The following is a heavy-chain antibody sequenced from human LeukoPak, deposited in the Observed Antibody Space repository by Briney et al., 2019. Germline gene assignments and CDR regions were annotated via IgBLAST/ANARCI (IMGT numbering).Heavy chain of an antibody. J-gene: IGHJ3*02. CDR3: AKVGHAFGGVIVADAFDI. Sequence: GGSLRLSCAASGFTFSSYAMSWVRQAPGKGLEWVSAISGSGGSTYCADSMKGRFTISRDNSKNTLYLQMNSLRAEDTAVYYCAKVGHAFGGVIVADAFDIWGQGTMVTVSS. CDR2: ISGSGGST. V-gene: IGHV3-23*01. D-gene: IGHD3-16*02. CDR1: GFTFSSYA.